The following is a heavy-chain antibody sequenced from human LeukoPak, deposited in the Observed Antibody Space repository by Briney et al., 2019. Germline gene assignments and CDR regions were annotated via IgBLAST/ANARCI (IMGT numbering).Heavy chain of an antibody. CDR3: ARDSPGYGAYDLG. D-gene: IGHD5-12*01. V-gene: IGHV3-7*04. CDR2: IKEDGSAK. J-gene: IGHJ4*02. CDR1: GFTFSSYW. Sequence: GGSLRLSCAASGFTFSSYWTSWVRQAPGKGLEWVANIKEDGSAKYSVDSVKGRFTISRDNAKNTLYLQMNSLRAEDTAVYYCARDSPGYGAYDLGWGQGTLVTVSS.